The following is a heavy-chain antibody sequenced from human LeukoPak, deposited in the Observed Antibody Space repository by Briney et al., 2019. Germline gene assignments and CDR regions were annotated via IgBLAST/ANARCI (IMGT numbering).Heavy chain of an antibody. D-gene: IGHD1-26*01. CDR1: GFSVSSNY. CDR2: IYSGVST. V-gene: IGHV3-53*01. Sequence: GGSLRLSCAASGFSVSSNYMNWVRQAPGKGLEWVSVIYSGVSTYYADSVRGRFTVSRDNSKNTLYLQMNSLRAEDTAVYYCAREGTTTSFDYWGQGTLVTVSS. CDR3: AREGTTTSFDY. J-gene: IGHJ4*02.